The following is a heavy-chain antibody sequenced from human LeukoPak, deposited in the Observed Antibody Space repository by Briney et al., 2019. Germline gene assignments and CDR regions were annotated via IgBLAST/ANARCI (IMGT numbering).Heavy chain of an antibody. D-gene: IGHD3-10*01. J-gene: IGHJ4*02. CDR1: GFTFSSYG. Sequence: GGSLRLSCAASGFTFSSYGMHWVRQAPGKGLGWVAVISYDGSNKYYADSVKGRFTISRGNSKSTLYLQMNSLRAEDTAVYYCAKIPSGSGFHDYWGQGTLVTVSS. CDR2: ISYDGSNK. V-gene: IGHV3-30*18. CDR3: AKIPSGSGFHDY.